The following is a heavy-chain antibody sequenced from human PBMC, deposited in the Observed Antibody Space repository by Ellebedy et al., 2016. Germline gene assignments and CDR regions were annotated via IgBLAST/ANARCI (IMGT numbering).Heavy chain of an antibody. CDR1: GGIFSSYA. Sequence: SVKVSXXASGGIFSSYAISWVRHAPGQGLEWMGGIIPIFGTANYAQKFQGRVTITADESTSTAYMELRSLRSDDTAVYYCARDFPYSSSWYVEYYYYMDVWGKGTTVTVSS. J-gene: IGHJ6*03. D-gene: IGHD6-13*01. CDR2: IIPIFGTA. CDR3: ARDFPYSSSWYVEYYYYMDV. V-gene: IGHV1-69*13.